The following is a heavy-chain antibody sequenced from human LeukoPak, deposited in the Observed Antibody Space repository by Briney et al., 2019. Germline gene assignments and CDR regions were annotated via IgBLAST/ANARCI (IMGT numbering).Heavy chain of an antibody. V-gene: IGHV3-53*01. CDR1: GFTVSSNY. CDR2: IYSGGAT. J-gene: IGHJ4*02. D-gene: IGHD7-27*01. CDR3: ARDADQTGDWEDY. Sequence: GGSLRLSCAASGFTVSSNYMTWVRQAPGRGLEWVSVIYSGGATSHADSVKGRFTISRDSSKNTLYLQMNSLRAEDTAVYYCARDADQTGDWEDYWGQGTLVTVSS.